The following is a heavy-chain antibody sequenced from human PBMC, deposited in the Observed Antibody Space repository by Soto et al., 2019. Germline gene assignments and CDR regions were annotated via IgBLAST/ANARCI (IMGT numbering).Heavy chain of an antibody. D-gene: IGHD6-6*01. Sequence: SETLSLTCSVSGGSISSRNWWSWLRQSPTKGLEWIGEIYQSGSTNYNPSLESRVTISVDKSKNQFSLELTSLTAADTAVYYCAKDRLWGSSDRGAPDDFEVWGQGTMVTVSS. V-gene: IGHV4-4*02. CDR1: GGSISSRNW. J-gene: IGHJ3*01. CDR3: AKDRLWGSSDRGAPDDFEV. CDR2: IYQSGST.